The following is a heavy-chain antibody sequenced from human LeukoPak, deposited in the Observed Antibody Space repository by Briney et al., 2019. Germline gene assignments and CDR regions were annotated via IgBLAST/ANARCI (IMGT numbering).Heavy chain of an antibody. CDR2: IYYSGNT. V-gene: IGHV4-59*08. J-gene: IGHJ3*02. CDR3: ARRNDFGI. CDR1: GGSVSRYY. Sequence: PSETLSLTCTVSGGSVSRYYWSWIRQPPGKGLEWIGYIYYSGNTNYNPSLKSRVTISVDTSKNQFSLKLNSVTAADTAVYYCARRNDFGIWGQGTMVTVSS.